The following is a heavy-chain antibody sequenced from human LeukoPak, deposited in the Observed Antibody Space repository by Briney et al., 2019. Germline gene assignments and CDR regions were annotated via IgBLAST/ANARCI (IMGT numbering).Heavy chain of an antibody. Sequence: ASVKVSCKASGYTFSSYSITWVRQAPGQGLEWMGWIGAYNGDTNYAQKFQGRLTMTTDTSTNTAYMELRSLRSDDTAVYYCARPLTYYYDSSGRQACEIWGRGTMVTVSS. CDR1: GYTFSSYS. V-gene: IGHV1-18*01. J-gene: IGHJ3*02. D-gene: IGHD3-22*01. CDR2: IGAYNGDT. CDR3: ARPLTYYYDSSGRQACEI.